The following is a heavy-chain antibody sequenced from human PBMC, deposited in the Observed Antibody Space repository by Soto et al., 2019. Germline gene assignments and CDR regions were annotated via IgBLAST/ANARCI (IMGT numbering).Heavy chain of an antibody. CDR1: GGSVSSGSYY. CDR2: IYYSGST. CDR3: ASYSPDILTGYPKAFGNDDAFDI. V-gene: IGHV4-61*01. D-gene: IGHD3-9*01. Sequence: SETLSLTCTVSGGSVSSGSYYWSWIRQPPGKGLEWIGYIYYSGSTNYNPSLKSRVTISVDTSKNQFSLKLSSVTAADTAVYYCASYSPDILTGYPKAFGNDDAFDIWGQGTMVTVSS. J-gene: IGHJ3*02.